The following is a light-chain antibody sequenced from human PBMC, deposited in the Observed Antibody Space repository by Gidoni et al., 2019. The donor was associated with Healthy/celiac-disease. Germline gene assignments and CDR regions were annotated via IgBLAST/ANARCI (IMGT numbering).Light chain of an antibody. V-gene: IGLV2-8*01. Sequence: QPALTQPPSPSGSPGQPVTIPCPGPRSDVGGYNYVPWYQQHPGKPPKLRIYEVSKRPSGVPDRFSGSKSGNTASLTVSGLQAEDEADYCCSSYAGSNNYVVFGGGTKLTVL. CDR2: EVS. J-gene: IGLJ2*01. CDR1: RSDVGGYNY. CDR3: SSYAGSNNYVV.